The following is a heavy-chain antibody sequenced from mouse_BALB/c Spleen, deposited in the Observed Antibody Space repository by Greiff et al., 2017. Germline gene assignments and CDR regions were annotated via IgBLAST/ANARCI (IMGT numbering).Heavy chain of an antibody. Sequence: QVQLKQPGAELVKPGASVKLSCKASGYTFTSYYMYWVKQRPGQGLEWIGGINPSNGGTNFNEKFKSKATLTVDKSSSTAYMQLSSLTSEDSAVYYCTRRYYDYEAWFAYWGQGTLVTVSA. D-gene: IGHD2-4*01. CDR1: GYTFTSYY. V-gene: IGHV1S81*02. CDR2: INPSNGGT. CDR3: TRRYYDYEAWFAY. J-gene: IGHJ3*01.